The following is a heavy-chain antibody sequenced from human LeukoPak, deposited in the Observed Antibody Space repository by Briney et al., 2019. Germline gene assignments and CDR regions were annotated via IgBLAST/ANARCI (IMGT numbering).Heavy chain of an antibody. V-gene: IGHV4-59*01. Sequence: PSETLSLTCAVYGGSFSGYYWSWIRQPPGKGLEWIGYIYYSGSTNYNPSLKSRVTISVDTSKNQFSLKLSSVTAADTAVYYCARVNDFWTSDYYYYYMDVWGKGTTVTVSS. J-gene: IGHJ6*03. CDR2: IYYSGST. CDR1: GGSFSGYY. CDR3: ARVNDFWTSDYYYYYMDV. D-gene: IGHD3-3*01.